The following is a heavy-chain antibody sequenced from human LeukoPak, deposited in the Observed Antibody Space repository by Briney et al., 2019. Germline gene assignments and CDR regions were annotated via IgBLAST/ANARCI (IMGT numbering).Heavy chain of an antibody. CDR3: ARAPGDFERWFDP. CDR2: IYHSGST. Sequence: PSETLSLTCTVSGYSISSGYYWGWIRQPPGKGLEWIGSIYHSGSTYYNPSLKSRGTISVDTSKDHFSLKLSSVTAADTAVYYCARAPGDFERWFDPWGQGTLVTVSS. D-gene: IGHD3-3*01. V-gene: IGHV4-38-2*02. J-gene: IGHJ5*02. CDR1: GYSISSGYY.